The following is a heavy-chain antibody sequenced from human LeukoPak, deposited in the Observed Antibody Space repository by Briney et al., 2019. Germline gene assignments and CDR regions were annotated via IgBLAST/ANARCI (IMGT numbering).Heavy chain of an antibody. Sequence: KPGESLKISCKGSGYSFTSYYMHWVRQAPGQGLEWMGWINPNSGGTNYAQKFQGRVTMTRDTSISTAYMELSRLRSDDTAVYYCARVKLRYFDWLLGYWGQGTLVTVSS. J-gene: IGHJ4*02. CDR3: ARVKLRYFDWLLGY. V-gene: IGHV1-2*02. CDR1: GYSFTSYY. CDR2: INPNSGGT. D-gene: IGHD3-9*01.